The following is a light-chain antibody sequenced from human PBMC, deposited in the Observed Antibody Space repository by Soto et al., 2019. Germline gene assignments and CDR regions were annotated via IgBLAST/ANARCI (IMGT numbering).Light chain of an antibody. CDR3: QQYNNWPRT. CDR2: AAS. CDR1: QSVRSN. J-gene: IGKJ1*01. Sequence: IVLTQSPGTLSLSPGEWATLYCRASQSVRSNLAWYQQRPGQAPRLLIYAASTRASGIPARFSGSGSGTEFTLIIDSLQSEDFAVYYCQQYNNWPRTFGQGTKVDIK. V-gene: IGKV3-15*01.